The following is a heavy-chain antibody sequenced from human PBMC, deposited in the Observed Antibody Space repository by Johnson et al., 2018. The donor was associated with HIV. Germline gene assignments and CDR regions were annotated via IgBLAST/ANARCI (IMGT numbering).Heavy chain of an antibody. CDR3: ARGRSSTRPSDLGSGAFDI. D-gene: IGHD2-2*01. Sequence: QVQLVESGGGVVKPGESLRLSCAASGFIFSDYYMSWVRQAPGKGLEWVAVISYDGSNKYYADSVKGRFTISRDNSKNTLYLQMNSLRAEDPAVYYCARGRSSTRPSDLGSGAFDIWGQGTMVTVSS. CDR2: ISYDGSNK. CDR1: GFIFSDYY. V-gene: IGHV3-30-3*01. J-gene: IGHJ3*02.